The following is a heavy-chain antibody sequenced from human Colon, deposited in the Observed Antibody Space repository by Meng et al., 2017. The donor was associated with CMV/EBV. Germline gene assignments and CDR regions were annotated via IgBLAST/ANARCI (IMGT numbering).Heavy chain of an antibody. J-gene: IGHJ4*02. Sequence: QRRLQESGPGLVQPSETLSLTFTVSGGSISSSSYYWGWIRQPPGKGLEWIGSIYYSGSTYYNPSLKSRVTISVDTSKNQFSLKLSSVTAADTAVYYCARAAAAGEYYFDYWGQGTLVTVSS. V-gene: IGHV4-39*07. CDR1: GGSISSSSYY. D-gene: IGHD6-13*01. CDR2: IYYSGST. CDR3: ARAAAAGEYYFDY.